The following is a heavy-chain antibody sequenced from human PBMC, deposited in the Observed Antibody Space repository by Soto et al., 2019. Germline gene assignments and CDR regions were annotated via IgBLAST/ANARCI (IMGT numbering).Heavy chain of an antibody. D-gene: IGHD3-3*01. Sequence: QVQLVESGGGVVQPGRSLRLSCAASGFPFTSYGMHWVREGPDKGLEWVAIISYDGSDKYYADSVKGRFTISRDNSKNPLYLQMHGLRPEYTAVYYCGGSGYSFDYRGQGTLVIVSS. J-gene: IGHJ4*02. V-gene: IGHV3-30*03. CDR1: GFPFTSYG. CDR2: ISYDGSDK. CDR3: GGSGYSFDY.